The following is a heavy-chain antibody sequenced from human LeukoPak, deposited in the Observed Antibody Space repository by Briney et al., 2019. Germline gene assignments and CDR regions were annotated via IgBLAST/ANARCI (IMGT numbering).Heavy chain of an antibody. CDR1: GFTFSTYW. D-gene: IGHD3-10*01. CDR3: ASGLGRAIYYGSGRADY. Sequence: GGSLRLSCAASGFTFSTYWMSWVRQAPGKVLEWVANIKQDGSEKYYVDSVKGRFTISRDNPKNSLFLQMNNLRPEDTAVYYCASGLGRAIYYGSGRADYWGQGTLVTVSS. V-gene: IGHV3-7*01. J-gene: IGHJ4*02. CDR2: IKQDGSEK.